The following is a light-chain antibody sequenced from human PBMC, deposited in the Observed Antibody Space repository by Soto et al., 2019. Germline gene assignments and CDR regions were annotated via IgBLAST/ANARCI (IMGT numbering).Light chain of an antibody. CDR1: QGISSH. CDR3: QQVNSFPST. CDR2: AAS. Sequence: IQLTQSPSSLSASVGDRVTITCRASQGISSHLAWYQQKPGKAPKLLIYAASTLQTGVPSRFSGGGSGTDFTLTLSSLQPEDFATDYCQQVNSFPSTLGQGTRLEIK. V-gene: IGKV1-9*01. J-gene: IGKJ5*01.